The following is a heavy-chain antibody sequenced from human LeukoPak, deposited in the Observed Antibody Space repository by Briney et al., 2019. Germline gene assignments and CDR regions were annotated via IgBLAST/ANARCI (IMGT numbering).Heavy chain of an antibody. J-gene: IGHJ4*02. CDR3: ARDMNVVREY. D-gene: IGHD3-10*01. Sequence: PGGSLRLSCAASGFTFSSYAMHWVRQAPGKGLEWVAVISYDGSNKYYADSVKGRFTISRDNSKNTLYLQMNSLRAEDTAVYYCARDMNVVREYWGQGTLVTVSS. V-gene: IGHV3-30*14. CDR1: GFTFSSYA. CDR2: ISYDGSNK.